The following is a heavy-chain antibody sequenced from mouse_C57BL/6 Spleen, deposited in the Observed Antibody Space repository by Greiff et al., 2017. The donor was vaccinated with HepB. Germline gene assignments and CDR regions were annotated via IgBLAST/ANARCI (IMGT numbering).Heavy chain of an antibody. V-gene: IGHV1-69*01. J-gene: IGHJ4*01. CDR2: IDPSDSYT. CDR3: ARSDGSPLYYAMDY. CDR1: GYTFTSYW. D-gene: IGHD1-1*01. Sequence: VQLQQPGAELVMPGASVKLSCKASGYTFTSYWMHWVKQRPGQGLEWIGEIDPSDSYTNYNQKFKGKSTLTVDKSSSTAYMQLSSLTSEDSAVYYCARSDGSPLYYAMDYWGQGTSVTVSS.